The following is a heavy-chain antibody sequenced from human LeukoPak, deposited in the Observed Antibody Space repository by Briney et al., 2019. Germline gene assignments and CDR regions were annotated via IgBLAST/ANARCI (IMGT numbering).Heavy chain of an antibody. CDR2: ISSVGTT. CDR3: ARDLEAANTYYFDY. D-gene: IGHD6-13*01. J-gene: IGHJ4*02. CDR1: GFTFSSFA. Sequence: PGGSLRLSCAASGFTFSSFAMSWVRQAPGKGLEWVSIISSVGTTYYADSVKGRFTISRDNSKNTVYLQVNSLRDEDTAVYYCARDLEAANTYYFDYWGQGTMVTVSS. V-gene: IGHV3-66*01.